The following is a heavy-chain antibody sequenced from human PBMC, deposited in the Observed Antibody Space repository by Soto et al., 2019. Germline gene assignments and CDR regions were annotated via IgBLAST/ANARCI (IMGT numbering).Heavy chain of an antibody. CDR2: ISSSSSTI. D-gene: IGHD3-16*01. J-gene: IGHJ4*02. CDR3: ATRLPY. Sequence: GGSMRLSCAASGFTFSSYSMNWVRQAPGKGLEWVSYISSSSSTIYYADSVKGRFTISRDNAKNSLYLQMNSLRAEDTAVYYCATRLPYWGQGTLVTVSS. CDR1: GFTFSSYS. V-gene: IGHV3-48*01.